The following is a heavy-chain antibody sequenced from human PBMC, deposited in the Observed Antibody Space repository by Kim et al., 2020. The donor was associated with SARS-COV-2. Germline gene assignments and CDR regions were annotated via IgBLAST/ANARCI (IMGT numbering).Heavy chain of an antibody. CDR1: GFTFSSYA. V-gene: IGHV3-33*06. D-gene: IGHD1-26*01. Sequence: GGSLRLSCAASGFTFSSYAMHWVRQAPGKGLEWVAVIWYDGSNKYYADSVKGRFTISRDNSKNTLYLQMNSLRAEDTAVYYCAKEESSGSYYGYWGQGTLVTVSS. CDR3: AKEESSGSYYGY. CDR2: IWYDGSNK. J-gene: IGHJ4*02.